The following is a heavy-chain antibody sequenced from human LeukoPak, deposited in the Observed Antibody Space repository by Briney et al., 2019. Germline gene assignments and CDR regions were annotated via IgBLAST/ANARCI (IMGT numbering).Heavy chain of an antibody. CDR3: AKARAKDLYNFDY. CDR2: ISWNSGSI. D-gene: IGHD3-16*02. V-gene: IGHV3-9*01. J-gene: IGHJ4*02. Sequence: PGRSLRLSCAASGFTFDDYAMHWVRQAPGKGLEWVSGISWNSGSIGYADSVKGRFTISRDNAKNSLYLQMNSLRAEDTALYYCAKARAKDLYNFDYWGQGTLVTVSS. CDR1: GFTFDDYA.